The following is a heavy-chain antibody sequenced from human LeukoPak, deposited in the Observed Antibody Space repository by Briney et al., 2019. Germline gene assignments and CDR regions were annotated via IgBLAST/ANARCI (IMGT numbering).Heavy chain of an antibody. V-gene: IGHV4-4*07. Sequence: SETLSLTCTVSGGSINSYYWSWIRQPAGKGLEWIGRIYTSGSTNYNPSLKSRVTMSVDTSKNQFSLKLSSVTAADTAVYYCARDHKATIRGVQETWGQGTLVTVSS. CDR3: ARDHKATIRGVQET. CDR1: GGSINSYY. CDR2: IYTSGST. J-gene: IGHJ5*02. D-gene: IGHD5-12*01.